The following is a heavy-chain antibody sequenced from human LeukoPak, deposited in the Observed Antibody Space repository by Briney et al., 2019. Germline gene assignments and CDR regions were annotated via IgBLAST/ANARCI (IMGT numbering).Heavy chain of an antibody. CDR2: IYYSGST. J-gene: IGHJ4*02. D-gene: IGHD3-10*01. CDR1: GGSISSSSYY. CDR3: ARELTGVFDY. V-gene: IGHV4-31*03. Sequence: SETLSLTCTVSGGSISSSSYYWGWIRQHPGTGLEWIGYIYYSGSTYYNPSLKSRVTISVDTSKNQFSLKLSSVTAADTAVYYCARELTGVFDYWGQGTLVTVSS.